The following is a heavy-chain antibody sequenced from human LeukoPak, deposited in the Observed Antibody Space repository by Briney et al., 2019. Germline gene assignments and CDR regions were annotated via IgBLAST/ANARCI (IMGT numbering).Heavy chain of an antibody. D-gene: IGHD3-22*01. Sequence: ASVKVSCKASGYTFTSYYIHWVRQAPGQGLEWMGIINPSGGSTNYAQKFQGRVTMTRDTSTSTVYMELSSLRSEDAAVYYCAREGNLHYYDSGGYYFDYWGQGTLVTVSS. J-gene: IGHJ4*02. CDR1: GYTFTSYY. CDR3: AREGNLHYYDSGGYYFDY. CDR2: INPSGGST. V-gene: IGHV1-46*01.